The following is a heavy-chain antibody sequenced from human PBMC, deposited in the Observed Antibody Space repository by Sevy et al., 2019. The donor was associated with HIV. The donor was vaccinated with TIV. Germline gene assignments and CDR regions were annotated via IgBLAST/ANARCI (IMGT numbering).Heavy chain of an antibody. V-gene: IGHV1-18*01. CDR1: GYTFTSYG. D-gene: IGHD3-22*01. J-gene: IGHJ3*02. CDR3: ARVSSDYDSSGQDDAFDI. CDR2: ISAYNGNT. Sequence: ASVKVSCKASGYTFTSYGISWVRQAHGQGLEWMGWISAYNGNTNYAQKLQGRVTMTTDTSTSTAYMELRSLRSDDTAVYYCARVSSDYDSSGQDDAFDIWGQGTMVTVSS.